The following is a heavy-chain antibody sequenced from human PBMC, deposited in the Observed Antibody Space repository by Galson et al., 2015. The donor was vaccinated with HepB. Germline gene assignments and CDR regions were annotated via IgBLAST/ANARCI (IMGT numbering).Heavy chain of an antibody. CDR2: IIPIFGTA. J-gene: IGHJ6*03. CDR3: ASRSLSSGSYYCYYMDV. Sequence: SVKVSCKASGGTFSSYTINWVRQAPGQGLEWMGGIIPIFGTANYAQKFQGRVTITADESTSTAYMELSSLRSEDTAVYYCASRSLSSGSYYCYYMDVWGKGTTVTVSS. V-gene: IGHV1-69*13. D-gene: IGHD3-10*01. CDR1: GGTFSSYT.